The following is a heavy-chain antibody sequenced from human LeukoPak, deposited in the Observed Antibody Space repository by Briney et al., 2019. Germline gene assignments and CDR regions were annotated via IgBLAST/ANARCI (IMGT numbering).Heavy chain of an antibody. V-gene: IGHV1-2*04. D-gene: IGHD3-9*01. CDR2: INPNSGGT. CDR1: GYTFTGYY. CDR3: ARDILTGSNWFDP. Sequence: ASVKVSCKASGYTFTGYYMHWVRQAPGQGLEWMGWINPNSGGTNYAQKFQGWVTMTRDTSISTAYMELSRLRSDDTAVYYCARDILTGSNWFDPWGQGTLVTVSS. J-gene: IGHJ5*02.